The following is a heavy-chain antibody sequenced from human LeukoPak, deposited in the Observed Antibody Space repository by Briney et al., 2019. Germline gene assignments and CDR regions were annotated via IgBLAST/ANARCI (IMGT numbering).Heavy chain of an antibody. CDR3: AKDWFDS. J-gene: IGHJ5*01. V-gene: IGHV3-7*03. CDR1: GFTFSSYW. CDR2: IKHDGTEK. Sequence: PGGSLRLSCAASGFTFSSYWMSWVRQAPGKGLEWVANIKHDGTEKYYVDSVKGRFTISRDNSKNTLYLQANSLRDDDTAIYYCAKDWFDSWGQGTLVTVSS.